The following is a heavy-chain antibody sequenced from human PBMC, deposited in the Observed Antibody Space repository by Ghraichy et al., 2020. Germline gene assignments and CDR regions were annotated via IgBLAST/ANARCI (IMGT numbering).Heavy chain of an antibody. Sequence: SETLSLTCTVSGGSISSYYWSWIRQPPGKGLEWIGYIYYSGSTNYNPSLKSRVTISVDTSKNQFSLKLSSVTAADTAVYYCARVGPDMTTVTEGVFPGFDYWGQGTLVTVSS. CDR1: GGSISSYY. V-gene: IGHV4-59*01. CDR3: ARVGPDMTTVTEGVFPGFDY. D-gene: IGHD4-17*01. J-gene: IGHJ4*02. CDR2: IYYSGST.